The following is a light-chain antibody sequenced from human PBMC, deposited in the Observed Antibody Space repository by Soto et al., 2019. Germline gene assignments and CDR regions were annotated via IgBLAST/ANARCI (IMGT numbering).Light chain of an antibody. Sequence: DIQMTQSPSSLSASVGDRVTITCRASQRISSYLNWYQQKPGKVPRLLIYAASSLQSGVPSRFSGSGSGTDFTLTISSLQPEDFATYYCQQSYSNPFTFGGGTKVEIK. CDR3: QQSYSNPFT. V-gene: IGKV1-39*01. CDR2: AAS. J-gene: IGKJ4*01. CDR1: QRISSY.